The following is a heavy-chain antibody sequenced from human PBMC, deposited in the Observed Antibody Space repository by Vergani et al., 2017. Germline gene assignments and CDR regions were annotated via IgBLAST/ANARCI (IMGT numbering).Heavy chain of an antibody. J-gene: IGHJ4*02. V-gene: IGHV4-4*07. D-gene: IGHD5-18*01. CDR2: LCPSGST. Sequence: QVQMQESGPGLVKTSETLSLTCPASGAPISYWCWSWLRQPAGKGLEWIGRLCPSGSTNYKPSLKSRVTMSIDTSKNQFSLKLSSVTAADTAVYYCARDYSRWGQGTLVTVSS. CDR3: ARDYSR. CDR1: GAPISYWC.